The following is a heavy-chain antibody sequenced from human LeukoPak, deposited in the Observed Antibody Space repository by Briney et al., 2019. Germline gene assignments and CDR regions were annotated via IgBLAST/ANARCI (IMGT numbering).Heavy chain of an antibody. Sequence: SETLSLTCAVYGGSFSGYYWSWIRQPPGKVLEWIGEINHSGSTNYNPSLKSRVTISVDTSKNQFSLKLSSVTAADTAVYYCASATLYYDYVWGPTRDAFDIWGQGTMVTVSS. D-gene: IGHD3-16*01. J-gene: IGHJ3*02. V-gene: IGHV4-34*01. CDR1: GGSFSGYY. CDR3: ASATLYYDYVWGPTRDAFDI. CDR2: INHSGST.